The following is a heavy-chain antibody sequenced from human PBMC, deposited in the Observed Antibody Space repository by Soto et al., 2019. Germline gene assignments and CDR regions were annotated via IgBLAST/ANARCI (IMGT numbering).Heavy chain of an antibody. CDR2: IYFSGST. V-gene: IGHV4-31*03. D-gene: IGHD2-21*01. CDR3: ARGDWPTQMDV. J-gene: IGHJ6*02. CDR1: GGSISGGTYY. Sequence: SETLSLTCTVSGGSISGGTYYWSWIRQPAGQGLEWIGYIYFSGSTYYNPSLKSRVIISVDTSKNQFSLRLSSVTAADTAVYYCARGDWPTQMDVWGQGTTVTVSS.